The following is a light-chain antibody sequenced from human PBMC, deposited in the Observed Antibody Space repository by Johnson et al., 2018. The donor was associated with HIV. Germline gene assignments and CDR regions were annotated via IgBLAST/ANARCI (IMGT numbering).Light chain of an antibody. CDR2: ENN. V-gene: IGLV1-51*02. Sequence: QSVLTQPPSVSAAPGQKVTISCSGSSSNIGNNYVSWYQQLPGTAPKLLIYENNKRPSGIPDRFSGSKSGTSATLGITGLQTGDAADYYCGTWDSSLRGGVLGTGTKVPVL. CDR3: GTWDSSLRGGV. J-gene: IGLJ1*01. CDR1: SSNIGNNY.